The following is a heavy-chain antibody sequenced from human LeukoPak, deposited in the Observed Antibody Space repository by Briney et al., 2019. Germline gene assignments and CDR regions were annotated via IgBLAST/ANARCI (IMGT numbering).Heavy chain of an antibody. CDR1: GFTFSSYA. Sequence: GGSLRLSRAASGFTFSSYAMSWVRQAPGKGLEWVSAISGSGGSTYYADSVKGRFTISRDNSKNTLYLQMNSLRAEDTAVYYCAKAESGSYWGYYFDYWGQGTLVTVSS. CDR3: AKAESGSYWGYYFDY. J-gene: IGHJ4*02. V-gene: IGHV3-23*01. CDR2: ISGSGGST. D-gene: IGHD1-26*01.